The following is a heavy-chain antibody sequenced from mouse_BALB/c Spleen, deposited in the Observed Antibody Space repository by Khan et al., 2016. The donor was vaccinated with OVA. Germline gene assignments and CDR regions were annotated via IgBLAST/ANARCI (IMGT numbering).Heavy chain of an antibody. CDR3: ARTARIKY. CDR1: GYSITSGYS. D-gene: IGHD1-2*01. J-gene: IGHJ2*01. V-gene: IGHV3-1*02. Sequence: EVQLQESGPGLVKPSQSLSLTCTVTGYSITSGYSWNWIRQFPGNKLEWMGYISYSGSTNYNPSLKSRISITRDTSKNQFFLQLNSVTTADTATYYCARTARIKYWGQGTTLTVSS. CDR2: ISYSGST.